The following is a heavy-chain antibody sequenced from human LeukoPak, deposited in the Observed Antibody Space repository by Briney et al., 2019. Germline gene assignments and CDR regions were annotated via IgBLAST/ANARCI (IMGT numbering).Heavy chain of an antibody. D-gene: IGHD4-11*01. CDR2: IKQAGSET. V-gene: IGHV3-7*01. Sequence: GGSLRLSRAASRFSLRRYWMGWVHQAPGKGLEAVANIKQAGSETFYVDFGRGRFTISRDIAQNSLYLQMSSLRAEDTAVYYSVREIKLDYNNFPTHFDSWGQGTLVTVSS. CDR1: RFSLRRYW. J-gene: IGHJ4*02. CDR3: VREIKLDYNNFPTHFDS.